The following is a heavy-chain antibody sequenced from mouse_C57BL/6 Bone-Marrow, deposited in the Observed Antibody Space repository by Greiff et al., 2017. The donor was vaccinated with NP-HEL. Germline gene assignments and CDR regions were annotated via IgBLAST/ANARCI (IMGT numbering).Heavy chain of an antibody. J-gene: IGHJ4*01. D-gene: IGHD6-1*01. CDR1: GYTFTSYW. CDR2: IYPGSGST. V-gene: IGHV1-55*01. Sequence: QVQLQQPGAELVKPGASVKMSCKASGYTFTSYWITWVKQRPGQGLEWIGDIYPGSGSTNYNEKFKSKATLTVDTSSSTAYLQLSSLTSEDSAVYYCARGRLPGISYYAMDYWGQGTSVTVSA. CDR3: ARGRLPGISYYAMDY.